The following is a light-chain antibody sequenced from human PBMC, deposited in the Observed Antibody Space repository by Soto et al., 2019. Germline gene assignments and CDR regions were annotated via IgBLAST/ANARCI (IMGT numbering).Light chain of an antibody. CDR3: QQYYSTPRT. V-gene: IGKV4-1*01. Sequence: DIVMTQSPDSLAVSPGERATIHCKSSQSVLYSSNNKNYLAWYQQKPGQPPKLLIYWASTRESGVPERFSGSGSGTDFTLTISSLQAEDVAVYYCQQYYSTPRTFGQGTKVDIK. CDR1: QSVLYSSNNKNY. CDR2: WAS. J-gene: IGKJ1*01.